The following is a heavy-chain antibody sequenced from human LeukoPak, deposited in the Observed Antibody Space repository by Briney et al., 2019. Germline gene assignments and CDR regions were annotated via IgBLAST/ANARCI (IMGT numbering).Heavy chain of an antibody. Sequence: SETLSLTCSVSGALITSTLHYWAWIRQPPGKGLEWIASIHYNGITYFNASLESRVTMSVDTSRNQFSLRLRSVSAADTSVYYCARQPTVKRGAVASNFDYWGQGTLVTVSS. J-gene: IGHJ4*02. V-gene: IGHV4-39*01. CDR1: GALITSTLHY. CDR2: IHYNGIT. CDR3: ARQPTVKRGAVASNFDY. D-gene: IGHD6-19*01.